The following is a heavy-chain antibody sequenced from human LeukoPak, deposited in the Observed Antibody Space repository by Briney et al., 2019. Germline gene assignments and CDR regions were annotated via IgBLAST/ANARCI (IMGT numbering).Heavy chain of an antibody. CDR3: ARGWSFYYGSGSPDYFDY. Sequence: GASVKVSCKASGYTFTSYGISWVRQAPGQGLEWMGWMNPNSGNTGYAQKFQGRVTMTRNTSISTAYMELSSLRSEDTAVYYCARGWSFYYGSGSPDYFDYWGQGTLVTVSS. V-gene: IGHV1-8*02. D-gene: IGHD3-10*01. CDR2: MNPNSGNT. J-gene: IGHJ4*02. CDR1: GYTFTSYG.